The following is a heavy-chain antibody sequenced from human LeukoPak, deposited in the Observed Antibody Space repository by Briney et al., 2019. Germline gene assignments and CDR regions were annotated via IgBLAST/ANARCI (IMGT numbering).Heavy chain of an antibody. CDR3: AKGGGSSCYSPSDY. J-gene: IGHJ4*02. V-gene: IGHV3-23*01. D-gene: IGHD2-15*01. Sequence: GGSLRLSCGGSGFTFSSYAMSWVRQAPGKGLEWVPAISGSGTDTFYANSVKGRFTISSDNPKNTLYLQMNSLRAEDTAVYYCAKGGGSSCYSPSDYWGQGTLVTVSS. CDR2: ISGSGTDT. CDR1: GFTFSSYA.